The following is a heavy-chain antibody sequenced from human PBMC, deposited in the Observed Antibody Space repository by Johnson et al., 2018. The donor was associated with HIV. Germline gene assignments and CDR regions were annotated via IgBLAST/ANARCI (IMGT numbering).Heavy chain of an antibody. J-gene: IGHJ3*02. CDR3: TRTDDAYHYYTFGYIDAFAI. D-gene: IGHD3-22*01. V-gene: IGHV3-73*01. CDR1: GFTFSNAW. Sequence: VQLVESGGGLVKPGGSLRLSCAAPGFTFSNAWMSWVRQAPGKGLEWVGHIKSKPYSSATAYAASVTGRFTISRDDSKNMTYLQMNSLKTEDTAVYYCTRTDDAYHYYTFGYIDAFAIWGQGTIVTVSS. CDR2: IKSKPYSSAT.